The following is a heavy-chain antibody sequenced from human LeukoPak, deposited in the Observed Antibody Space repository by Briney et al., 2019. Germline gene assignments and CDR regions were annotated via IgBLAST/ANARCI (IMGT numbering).Heavy chain of an antibody. CDR2: IYSGGST. J-gene: IGHJ5*02. CDR3: ARERPRNWFDP. CDR1: GFTVSSNY. V-gene: IGHV3-53*01. Sequence: GGSLRLSCAASGFTVSSNYMSWVRQAPGKGVEWVSVIYSGGSTYYADSVKGRFTISRDNSKNTLYLQMNSLRAEDTAVYYCARERPRNWFDPWGQGTLVTVSS.